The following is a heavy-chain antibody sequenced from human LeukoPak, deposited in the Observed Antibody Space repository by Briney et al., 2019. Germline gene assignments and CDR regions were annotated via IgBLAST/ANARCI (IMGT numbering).Heavy chain of an antibody. CDR3: ARDSYGDANFDS. CDR1: GFTFTRYW. D-gene: IGHD4-17*01. J-gene: IGHJ4*02. CDR2: IKEDGSKK. V-gene: IGHV3-7*03. Sequence: PGGSLRLSCAASGFTFTRYWMSWVRQAPGKGLEWVANIKEDGSKKNYVDSVKGRFTISRDISKNAVYLQMNSLRAEDTAVYYCARDSYGDANFDSWGQGTLVTVSS.